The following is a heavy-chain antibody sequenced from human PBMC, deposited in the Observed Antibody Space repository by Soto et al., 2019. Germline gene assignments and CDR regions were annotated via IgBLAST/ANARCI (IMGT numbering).Heavy chain of an antibody. V-gene: IGHV4-61*01. CDR1: GGSANSGNYY. D-gene: IGHD1-1*01. CDR2: MSHSGGT. J-gene: IGHJ3*02. Sequence: PSETLSLTCAVFGGSANSGNYYWSWIRQPPGKGLEWIGEMSHSGGTHFNPSLKSRVTISVDTSKNQFSLKMSSVTAADTALYYCARVERGTVTTVVDAFDIWGPGTMVTVSS. CDR3: ARVERGTVTTVVDAFDI.